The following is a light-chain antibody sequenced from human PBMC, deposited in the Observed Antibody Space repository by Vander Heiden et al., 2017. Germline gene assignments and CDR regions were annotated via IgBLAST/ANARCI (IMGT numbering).Light chain of an antibody. J-gene: IGLJ2*01. CDR2: DNN. V-gene: IGLV1-51*01. CDR3: ATWDNGLSAVV. Sequence: TQPPSASAALGQKVTISCSGSRSNIGNNYVCWYRQLPGTAPRLLIYDNNKRPSEIPDRFSVSKSGTSATLGITGLQTGDEADYYCATWDNGLSAVVFGGGTKLTVL. CDR1: RSNIGNNY.